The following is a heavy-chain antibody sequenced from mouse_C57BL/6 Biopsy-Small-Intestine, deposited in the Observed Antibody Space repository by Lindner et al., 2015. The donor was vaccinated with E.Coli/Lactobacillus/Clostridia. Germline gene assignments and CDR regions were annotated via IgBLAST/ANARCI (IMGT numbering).Heavy chain of an antibody. D-gene: IGHD2-4*01. V-gene: IGHV1-82*01. CDR2: IYPGDGDT. CDR1: GYAFSSSW. J-gene: IGHJ3*01. Sequence: VQLQESGPELVKPGTSVKISCKASGYAFSSSWMSWVKQRPGKGLEWIGRIYPGDGDTHYNGNFKVKATLTADKSSSTASIELSSLTSEDSAVYFCARSGFDYGFAYWGQGTLVTVSA. CDR3: ARSGFDYGFAY.